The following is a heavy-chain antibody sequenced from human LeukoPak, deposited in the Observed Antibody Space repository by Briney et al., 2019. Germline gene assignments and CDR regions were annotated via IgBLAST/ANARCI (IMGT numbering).Heavy chain of an antibody. D-gene: IGHD3-22*01. CDR1: GGSISSYY. V-gene: IGHV4-59*01. J-gene: IGHJ5*02. CDR2: IYYSGST. Sequence: SETLSLTCTVSGGSISSYYWSWIRQPPGKGLEWIGYIYYSGSTNYNPSLKSRVTISVDTSKNQFSLKLSSVTAADTAVYYCARRPHNYYDSSGYYFDPWGQRTLVTVSS. CDR3: ARRPHNYYDSSGYYFDP.